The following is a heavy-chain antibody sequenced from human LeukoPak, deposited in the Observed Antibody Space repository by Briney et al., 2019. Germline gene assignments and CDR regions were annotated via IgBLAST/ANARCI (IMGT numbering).Heavy chain of an antibody. CDR1: GYTFTSYY. J-gene: IGHJ3*02. V-gene: IGHV1-46*01. CDR2: INPSGGST. CDR3: ARDSPEGSSGSDAFDI. Sequence: ASVKVSCKASGYTFTSYYMHWVRQAPGQGLEWMGIINPSGGSTSYAQKFQGRVTMTRDMSTSTVYMELSSLRSEDTAVYYCARDSPEGSSGSDAFDIWGQGTMVTVSS. D-gene: IGHD3-22*01.